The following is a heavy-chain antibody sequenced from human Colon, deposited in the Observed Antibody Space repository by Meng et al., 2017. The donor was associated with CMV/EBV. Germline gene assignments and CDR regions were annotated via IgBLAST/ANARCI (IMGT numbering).Heavy chain of an antibody. D-gene: IGHD2-2*01. V-gene: IGHV1-2*02. CDR1: GYTFTGYY. CDR2: INPNSGGT. Sequence: ASVKVSCKASGYTFTGYYMHWVRQAPGQGLEWMGWINPNSGGTNYAQKFQGRVTMTRDTSISTAYMELSRLRSDDTAVYYCASQDIVVVPAALIRDYYYGMDVWGQGTTVTRLL. J-gene: IGHJ6*02. CDR3: ASQDIVVVPAALIRDYYYGMDV.